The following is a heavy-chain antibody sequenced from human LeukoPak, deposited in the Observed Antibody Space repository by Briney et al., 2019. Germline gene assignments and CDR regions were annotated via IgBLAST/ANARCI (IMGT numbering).Heavy chain of an antibody. CDR1: GGSISSSSYY. V-gene: IGHV4-39*01. J-gene: IGHJ5*02. D-gene: IGHD5-24*01. CDR2: IYYSGST. Sequence: PSETLSLTCTVSGGSISSSSYYWGWIRQPPGKELEWIGSIYYSGSTYYNPSLKSRVTISVDTSKNQFSLKLSSVTAADTAVYYCARGVDGYKRWFDPWGQGTLVTVSS. CDR3: ARGVDGYKRWFDP.